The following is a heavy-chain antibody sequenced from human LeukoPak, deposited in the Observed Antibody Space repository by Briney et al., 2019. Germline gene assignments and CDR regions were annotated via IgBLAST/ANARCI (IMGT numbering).Heavy chain of an antibody. CDR1: GLTFDKYG. CDR3: AKDRETTASGTFDY. J-gene: IGHJ4*02. CDR2: ILEDGRIK. V-gene: IGHV3-30*18. D-gene: IGHD1-1*01. Sequence: GRSLRLSCAASGLTFDKYGMHYIRQAPGKGLEWLAVILEDGRIKKYADSVKDRFTISRDNTNNTLYLKMNRLRAEDTGIYFCAKDRETTASGTFDYWGLGTLVAVSS.